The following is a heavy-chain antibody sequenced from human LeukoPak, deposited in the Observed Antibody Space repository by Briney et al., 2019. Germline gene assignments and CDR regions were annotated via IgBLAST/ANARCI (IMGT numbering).Heavy chain of an antibody. CDR1: GGSVSSYY. CDR3: ARHWMTVAPYWYFDL. D-gene: IGHD6-19*01. CDR2: IYYSGST. J-gene: IGHJ2*01. V-gene: IGHV4-59*08. Sequence: SETLSLTCTVSGGSVSSYYWGWIRQPPGKGLEWIGYIYYSGSTNYNPSLKSRVTISVDTSKNQFSLKLSSVTAADTAVYYCARHWMTVAPYWYFDLWGRGTLVTVSS.